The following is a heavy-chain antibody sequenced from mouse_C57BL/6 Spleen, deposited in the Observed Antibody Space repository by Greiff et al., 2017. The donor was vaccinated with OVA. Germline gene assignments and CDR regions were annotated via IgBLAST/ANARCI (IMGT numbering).Heavy chain of an antibody. J-gene: IGHJ2*01. V-gene: IGHV2-4*01. D-gene: IGHD2-1*01. CDR2: LWSGGST. CDR1: GFSLTSYG. CDR3: AKSDGNYVPGFDY. Sequence: VMLVESGPGLVQPSQSLSITCTVSGFSLTSYGVHWVRQPPGKGLEWLGVLWSGGSTDYNAAFISRLSISKDNSKSQVFFKMNSLQADDTAIDYCAKSDGNYVPGFDYWGQGTTLTVSS.